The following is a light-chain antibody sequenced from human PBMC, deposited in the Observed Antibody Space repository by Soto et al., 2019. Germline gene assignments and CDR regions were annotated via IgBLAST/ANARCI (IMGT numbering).Light chain of an antibody. CDR3: HQYDSSPLT. CDR1: QSVSSSY. Sequence: EIVLTQPPGTLSLSPGERATLSCRASQSVSSSYLAWYQQKPGQAPRLLIYGASSRATGIPDRFSGSGSGTDFTLTISRLEPEDFAVYYWHQYDSSPLTFGGGTKVEIK. V-gene: IGKV3-20*01. J-gene: IGKJ4*01. CDR2: GAS.